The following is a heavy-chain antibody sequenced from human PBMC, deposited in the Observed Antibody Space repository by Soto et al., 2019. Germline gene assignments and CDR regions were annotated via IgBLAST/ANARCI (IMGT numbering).Heavy chain of an antibody. V-gene: IGHV3-23*01. D-gene: IGHD3-10*01. CDR2: ISGSGGST. J-gene: IGHJ2*01. CDR1: GFTFSSYA. CDR3: AISLGSSWFRDWYFDL. Sequence: EVQLLESGGGLVQPGGSLRLSCAASGFTFSSYAMSWVRQAPGKGLEWVSAISGSGGSTYYADSVKGRFTISRDNSKSTLYLQMNSLRAEDTAVYYCAISLGSSWFRDWYFDLWGRGTLVTVSS.